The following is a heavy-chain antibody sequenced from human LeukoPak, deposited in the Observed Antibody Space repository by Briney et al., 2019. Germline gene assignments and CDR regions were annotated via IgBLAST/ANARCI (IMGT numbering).Heavy chain of an antibody. CDR2: INHSGST. CDR3: ASQSYGDPHQ. D-gene: IGHD4-17*01. J-gene: IGHJ4*02. Sequence: PSETLSLTCAVYGGSFSGYYWSWIRQPPGKGLEWIGEINHSGSTNYNPSLKSRVTISVDRSKNQFSLKLSSVTAADTAVYYCASQSYGDPHQWGQGTLVTVSS. CDR1: GGSFSGYY. V-gene: IGHV4-34*01.